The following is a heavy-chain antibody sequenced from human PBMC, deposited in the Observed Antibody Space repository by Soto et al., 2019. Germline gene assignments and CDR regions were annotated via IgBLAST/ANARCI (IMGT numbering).Heavy chain of an antibody. D-gene: IGHD6-6*01. Sequence: QVQLVQSGAEVKKPGSSVKVSCKASGGTFSSYAISWVRQAPGPGLEWMGGIIPIFGTANYAQKFQGRVTMTADESTSTAYMELSSLRSEDTSVYYCARDEDSSSSLAFDIWGQGTMVTVSS. J-gene: IGHJ3*02. CDR3: ARDEDSSSSLAFDI. CDR1: GGTFSSYA. V-gene: IGHV1-69*01. CDR2: IIPIFGTA.